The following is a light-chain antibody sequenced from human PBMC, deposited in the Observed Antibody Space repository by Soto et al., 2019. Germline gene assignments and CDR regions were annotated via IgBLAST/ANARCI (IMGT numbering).Light chain of an antibody. CDR2: SDD. V-gene: IGLV1-44*01. Sequence: QSVLTQPPSVSAAPGQRVTISCSGSSFNIGSNAVSWYQHFPGTAPKVLIYSDDQRPSGVPDRFSGSKSGTSASLAISGLRAEDEADYFCAAWGDSMNTWVFGGGTKVTVL. CDR3: AAWGDSMNTWV. CDR1: SFNIGSNA. J-gene: IGLJ3*02.